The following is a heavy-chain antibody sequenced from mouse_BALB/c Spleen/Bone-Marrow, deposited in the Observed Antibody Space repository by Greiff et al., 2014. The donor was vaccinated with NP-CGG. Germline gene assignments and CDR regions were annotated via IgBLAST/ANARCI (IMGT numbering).Heavy chain of an antibody. CDR2: IDPSDGYT. J-gene: IGHJ4*01. Sequence: VQRVESGAELVKPGASVKMSCKASDYTFTSYWMHWVKQRPGQGLEWIGVIDPSDGYTRYNQKFKGKATMTVDTSSSTAYMQLSSLTSEDSAVYYCTREITTSNAMDYWGQGTSVTVSS. V-gene: IGHV1S127*01. D-gene: IGHD2-4*01. CDR1: DYTFTSYW. CDR3: TREITTSNAMDY.